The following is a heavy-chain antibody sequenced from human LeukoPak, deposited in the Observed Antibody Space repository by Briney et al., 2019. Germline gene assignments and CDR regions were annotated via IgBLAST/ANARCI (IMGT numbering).Heavy chain of an antibody. Sequence: PGGSLRLSCAASGFTFSSYAMSWVRQAPGKGLEWVSAISGSGGSTYYADSVKGRFTISRDNSKNTLYLQMNSLRAEDTAVYYCARATYCGGDCYHMGDAFDIWGQGTMVTVSS. CDR1: GFTFSSYA. CDR3: ARATYCGGDCYHMGDAFDI. J-gene: IGHJ3*02. CDR2: ISGSGGST. V-gene: IGHV3-23*01. D-gene: IGHD2-21*02.